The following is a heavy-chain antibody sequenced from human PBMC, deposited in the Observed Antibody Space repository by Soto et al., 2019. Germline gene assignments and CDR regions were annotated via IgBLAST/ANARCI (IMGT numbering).Heavy chain of an antibody. D-gene: IGHD3-10*01. Sequence: SETLSLTCTVSGGSISSYYWSWIRQPPGKGLEWIGYIYHSGSTNYNPSLKSRVTISVDTSKNQFSLKLSSVTAADTAVYYFARDHGVYYGSGRGGAFDIWGQGTMVTVSS. CDR3: ARDHGVYYGSGRGGAFDI. J-gene: IGHJ3*02. V-gene: IGHV4-59*01. CDR2: IYHSGST. CDR1: GGSISSYY.